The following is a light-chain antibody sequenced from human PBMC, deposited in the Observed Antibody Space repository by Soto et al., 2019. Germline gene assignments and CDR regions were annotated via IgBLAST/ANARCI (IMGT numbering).Light chain of an antibody. CDR2: SNN. CDR3: AAWDDSLNGMV. CDR1: SSNIGSNT. Sequence: QSVLTQPPSASGTPGQRVTISCSGSSSNIGSNTVNWYQQLQGTAPKLLIYSNNQRPSGVPHRFSGSTSGTSASLAISGLQSADEAAYYCAAWDDSLNGMVFGGGTKLTVL. J-gene: IGLJ2*01. V-gene: IGLV1-44*01.